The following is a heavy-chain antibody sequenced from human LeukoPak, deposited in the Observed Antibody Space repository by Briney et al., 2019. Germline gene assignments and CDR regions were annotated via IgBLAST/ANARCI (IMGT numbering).Heavy chain of an antibody. D-gene: IGHD2-2*01. Sequence: PGGSLRLSCAASGFTFSSYSMIWVRQAPGKGLEWVAVISYDGSNKYYADSVKGRFTISRDNSKNTLYLQMNSLRAEDTAVYYCARDESPARSAAMYFWGQGTLVTVSS. CDR1: GFTFSSYS. CDR2: ISYDGSNK. J-gene: IGHJ4*02. CDR3: ARDESPARSAAMYF. V-gene: IGHV3-30*03.